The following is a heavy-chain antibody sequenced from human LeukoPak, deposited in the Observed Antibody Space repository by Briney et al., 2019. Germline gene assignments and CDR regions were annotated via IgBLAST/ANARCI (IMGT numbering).Heavy chain of an antibody. D-gene: IGHD3-16*01. CDR2: IYYSGST. Sequence: SETLSLTXTVSGGSISSYYWSWLRQPPGKGLEWIGYIYYSGSTNYNPSLKSRVTISVDTSKNQFSLKLSPVTAADTAVYYCASSRAYPPPYFDYWGQGTLVTVSS. J-gene: IGHJ4*02. CDR1: GGSISSYY. V-gene: IGHV4-59*01. CDR3: ASSRAYPPPYFDY.